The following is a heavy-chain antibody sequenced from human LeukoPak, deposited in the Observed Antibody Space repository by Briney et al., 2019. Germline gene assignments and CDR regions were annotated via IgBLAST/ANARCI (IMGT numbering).Heavy chain of an antibody. CDR2: VDYSGST. J-gene: IGHJ4*02. CDR3: ARSIYNDQGTFEH. V-gene: IGHV4-38-2*02. Sequence: SETLSLTCSVSGYSISNGYFWGWIRQPPGKGLEWIGNVDYSGSTNFHPSLKSRVIVSLDMSKNKFSLNLTSVTAADAAVYYCARSIYNDQGTFEHWGQGAPVTVSS. D-gene: IGHD3-16*02. CDR1: GYSISNGYF.